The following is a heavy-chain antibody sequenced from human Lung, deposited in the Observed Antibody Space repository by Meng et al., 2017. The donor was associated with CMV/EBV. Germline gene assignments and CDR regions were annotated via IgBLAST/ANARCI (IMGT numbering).Heavy chain of an antibody. V-gene: IGHV4-59*01. Sequence: QVQLQESGPGLVNTSETLSLTCPVSGGSISSYYWSWIRQPPGKGLEWIGYNYYSGSTNYNPSLKSRVTISADTSKNQFSLKLSSVTAADTAVYYCARVHYVVSWFDPWGQGTLVTVSS. J-gene: IGHJ5*02. CDR2: NYYSGST. CDR3: ARVHYVVSWFDP. CDR1: GGSISSYY. D-gene: IGHD2-2*01.